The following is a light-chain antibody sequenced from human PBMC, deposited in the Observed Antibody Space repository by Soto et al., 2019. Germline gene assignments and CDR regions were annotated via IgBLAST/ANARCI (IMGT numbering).Light chain of an antibody. V-gene: IGLV2-14*01. Sequence: QSVLTQPASVSGSPGQSITISCTGTSSDVGGYKYVSGYQQHPGKAPKLMIYDVSNRPSGVSNRFSGSKSGNTASLTISGLQAEDGSVYYLGSCTSSSTLVIFGGGTKLTGL. CDR1: SSDVGGYKY. J-gene: IGLJ2*01. CDR3: GSCTSSSTLVI. CDR2: DVS.